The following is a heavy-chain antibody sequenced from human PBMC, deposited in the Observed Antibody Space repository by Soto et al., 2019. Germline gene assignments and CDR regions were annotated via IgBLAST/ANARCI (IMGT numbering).Heavy chain of an antibody. CDR2: ISDSGSNT. V-gene: IGHV3-23*01. J-gene: IGHJ4*02. CDR1: GSTFNSDD. D-gene: IGHD6-19*01. Sequence: EVQLLESGGGLVQPGGSLRLSCGVSGSTFNSDDMSWVRQAPGRGLEWVSGISDSGSNTYYADSVKGRFTIFRDNSKNTLYLQMNSPRVEDTALYYCAKDGGWSLAVAGLFDSWGQGTLVTVSS. CDR3: AKDGGWSLAVAGLFDS.